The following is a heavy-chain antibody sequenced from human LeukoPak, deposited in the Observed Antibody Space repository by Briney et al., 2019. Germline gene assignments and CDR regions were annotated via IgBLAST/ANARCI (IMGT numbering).Heavy chain of an antibody. CDR2: INPNSGDT. V-gene: IGHV1-2*02. CDR3: ARGPFRNVDIAMVASRFDP. D-gene: IGHD5-18*01. CDR1: GHTFSGYY. J-gene: IGHJ5*02. Sequence: ASVKVSCKASGHTFSGYYLHWVRQAPGQGHEWMGWINPNSGDTNYSQKFQGRVTMTKDTSITTAYMELSSLRSDDTALYYCARGPFRNVDIAMVASRFDPWGQGTLVTVS.